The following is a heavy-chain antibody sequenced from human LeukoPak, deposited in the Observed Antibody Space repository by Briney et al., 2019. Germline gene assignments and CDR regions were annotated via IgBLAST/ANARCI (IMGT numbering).Heavy chain of an antibody. D-gene: IGHD6-13*01. CDR2: ISWNSGSI. Sequence: GGPLRLSCAASGFTYDDYALHWVRQAPGKGLEWVSGISWNSGSIGYADSVKGRFTISRDNAKNSLYLQMNSLRAEDTALYYCAKGAAGFDAFDIWGQGTMVTVSS. CDR1: GFTYDDYA. V-gene: IGHV3-9*01. J-gene: IGHJ3*02. CDR3: AKGAAGFDAFDI.